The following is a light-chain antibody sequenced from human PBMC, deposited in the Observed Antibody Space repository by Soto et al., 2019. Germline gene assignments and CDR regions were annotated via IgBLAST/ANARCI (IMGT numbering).Light chain of an antibody. CDR1: QAIDTW. Sequence: DIPMTQSPSSVSASVGDRVTITCRASQAIDTWLAWYQQKPGKAPKLLIYAASNLQTGVPSRFSGSGSGTDFTLTISSLQPEDFATYYCQQANSFPRTFGQGTKVEIK. CDR2: AAS. J-gene: IGKJ1*01. CDR3: QQANSFPRT. V-gene: IGKV1D-12*01.